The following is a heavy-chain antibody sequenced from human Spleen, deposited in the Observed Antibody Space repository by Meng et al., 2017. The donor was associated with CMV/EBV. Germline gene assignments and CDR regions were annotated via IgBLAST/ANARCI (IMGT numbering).Heavy chain of an antibody. V-gene: IGHV3-23*01. CDR3: AKVGGPGSYYNYHYGMDV. Sequence: GESLKISCAASGFTFNNYAMGWVRQAPGKGLEWVSTIGGSGDSPYYPDSVKGRFTISRDNSKNTLYLQMSSLSAEDTAFYYCAKVGGPGSYYNYHYGMDVWGQGTTVTVSS. J-gene: IGHJ6*02. CDR2: IGGSGDSP. D-gene: IGHD3-10*01. CDR1: GFTFNNYA.